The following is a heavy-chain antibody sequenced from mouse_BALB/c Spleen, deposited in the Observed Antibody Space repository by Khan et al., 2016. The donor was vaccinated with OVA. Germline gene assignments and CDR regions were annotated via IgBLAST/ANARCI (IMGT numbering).Heavy chain of an antibody. CDR1: GYNIKDTY. CDR3: ARWPRGY. J-gene: IGHJ2*01. V-gene: IGHV14-3*02. Sequence: VQLKQSGAELVKPGASVKLSCTASGYNIKDTYMHWVKQRPEQGLEWIGRIDPANGNTEYDPKFQGKATITADTPSNTAYLQLSSLTSEDTAVYYCARWPRGYWGQGTALTVSS. CDR2: IDPANGNT.